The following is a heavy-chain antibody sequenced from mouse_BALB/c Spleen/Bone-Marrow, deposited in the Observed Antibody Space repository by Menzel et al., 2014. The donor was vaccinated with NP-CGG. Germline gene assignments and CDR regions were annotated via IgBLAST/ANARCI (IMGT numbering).Heavy chain of an antibody. V-gene: IGHV1-67*01. D-gene: IGHD2-4*01. CDR1: GYTFTDYA. J-gene: IGHJ3*01. CDR3: ARGIYYDSTWFAY. CDR2: ISTYSGNT. Sequence: VKLQESGPELVRPGVSVKISCKGSGYTFTDYAMHWVKQSHAKSLEWIGVISTYSGNTNYNQKFKGNATMTVDKSSSTAYMELARLTSEDSAIYYCARGIYYDSTWFAYWGQGTLVTVSA.